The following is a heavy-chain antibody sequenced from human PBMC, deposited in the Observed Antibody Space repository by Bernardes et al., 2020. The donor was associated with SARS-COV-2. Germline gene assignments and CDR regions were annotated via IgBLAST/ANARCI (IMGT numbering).Heavy chain of an antibody. Sequence: VGSLSLSCAASGFTFSSYAMSWVRQAPGKGLEWVSAISGSGGSTYYADSVKGRFTISRDNSKNTLYLQMNSLRAEDTAVYYCAKGREVLRFLEWLFPFDPWGQGTLVTVSS. V-gene: IGHV3-23*01. D-gene: IGHD3-3*01. CDR2: ISGSGGST. CDR1: GFTFSSYA. J-gene: IGHJ5*02. CDR3: AKGREVLRFLEWLFPFDP.